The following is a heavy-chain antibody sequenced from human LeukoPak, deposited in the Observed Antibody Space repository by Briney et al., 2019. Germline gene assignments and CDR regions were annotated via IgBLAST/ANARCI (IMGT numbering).Heavy chain of an antibody. CDR1: GGSFRGYY. J-gene: IGHJ4*02. CDR2: INHSGST. CDR3: ARGPYSGSYQSI. Sequence: PSETLSLTCAVYGGSFRGYYWSWIRQPPGKGLEWIGEINHSGSTNYNPSLKSRVTISVDTSKNQFSLKLSSVTAADTAVYYCARGPYSGSYQSIWGQGTLSPSPQ. D-gene: IGHD1-26*01. V-gene: IGHV4-34*01.